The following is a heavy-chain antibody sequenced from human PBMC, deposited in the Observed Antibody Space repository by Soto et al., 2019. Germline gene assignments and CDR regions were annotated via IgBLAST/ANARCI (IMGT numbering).Heavy chain of an antibody. D-gene: IGHD3-10*01. CDR1: GYTFTGYY. Sequence: ASVKVSCKASGYTFTGYYMHWVRQAPGQGLEWMGWINPNSGGTNYAQKFQGWVTMTRDTSISTAYMELSRLRSDDTAVYYCARDKGFGELFGKNYYYYYYMDVWGKGTTVTVSS. CDR2: INPNSGGT. V-gene: IGHV1-2*04. J-gene: IGHJ6*03. CDR3: ARDKGFGELFGKNYYYYYYMDV.